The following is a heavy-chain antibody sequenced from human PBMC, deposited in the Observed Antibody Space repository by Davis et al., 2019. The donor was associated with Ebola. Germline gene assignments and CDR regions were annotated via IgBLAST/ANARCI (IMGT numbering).Heavy chain of an antibody. Sequence: PSETLSLTCTVSGGSISSYYWSWIRQPPGKGLEWIGYIYYSGSTNYNPSLKSRVTISVDTSKNQFSLKLSSVTAADTAVYYCARHGLYYDFWSGPQYFDYWGQGTLVTVSS. CDR2: IYYSGST. D-gene: IGHD3-3*01. V-gene: IGHV4-59*08. CDR3: ARHGLYYDFWSGPQYFDY. J-gene: IGHJ4*02. CDR1: GGSISSYY.